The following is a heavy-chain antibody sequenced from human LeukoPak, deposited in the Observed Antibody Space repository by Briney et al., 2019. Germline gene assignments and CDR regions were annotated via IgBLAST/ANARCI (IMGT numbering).Heavy chain of an antibody. CDR2: IWYDGSNK. Sequence: GGSLRLSCAASGFTFSSYGMHWVRQAPGKGLEWVAVIWYDGSNKYYADSVKGRFTISRDNSKNTLDLQMNSLKTDDTAVYYCTTDEGGFPGYFDYWGQGTLVTVSS. D-gene: IGHD3-16*01. V-gene: IGHV3-33*01. CDR3: TTDEGGFPGYFDY. CDR1: GFTFSSYG. J-gene: IGHJ4*02.